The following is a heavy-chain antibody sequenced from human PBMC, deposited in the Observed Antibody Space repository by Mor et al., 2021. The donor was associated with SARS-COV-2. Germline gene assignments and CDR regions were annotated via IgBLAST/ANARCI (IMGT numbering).Heavy chain of an antibody. V-gene: IGHV3-49*02. Sequence: EYAASVQGRFTISRDESKNIVHLQMNSLKIEDTAVYFCTRWDGPHSYVLYWGQGTLVTVSS. D-gene: IGHD5-18*01. J-gene: IGHJ4*02. CDR3: TRWDGPHSYVLY.